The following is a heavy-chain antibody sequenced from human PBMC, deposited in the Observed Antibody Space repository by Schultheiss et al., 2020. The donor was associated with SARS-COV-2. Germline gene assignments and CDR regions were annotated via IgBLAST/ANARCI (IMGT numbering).Heavy chain of an antibody. CDR3: ARDSNYGGNQPVGAFDI. CDR1: GGSISSYY. J-gene: IGHJ3*02. D-gene: IGHD4-23*01. V-gene: IGHV4-59*12. Sequence: SETLSLTCTVSGGSISSYYWSWIRQPPGKGLEWIGYIYYSGSTNYNPSLKSRVTISVDTSKRHFSLKLTSVTAADTAVYYCARDSNYGGNQPVGAFDIWGQGTMVTVSS. CDR2: IYYSGST.